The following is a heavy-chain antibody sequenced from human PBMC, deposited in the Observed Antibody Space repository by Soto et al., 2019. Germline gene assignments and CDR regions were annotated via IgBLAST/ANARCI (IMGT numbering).Heavy chain of an antibody. D-gene: IGHD3-22*01. CDR3: AIDSSGYDGGYFYH. J-gene: IGHJ1*01. Sequence: QVQLVQSGAEVKKPGALVEVSCKTSGYTFSDYGISWVRQAPGQGPEWMGWISGYNGNTNYAQNFQGKVAMTTDPSTSTAYMKLGGLRYDDTAIYYCAIDSSGYDGGYFYHWGQGAPVTVSS. CDR2: ISGYNGNT. V-gene: IGHV1-18*01. CDR1: GYTFSDYG.